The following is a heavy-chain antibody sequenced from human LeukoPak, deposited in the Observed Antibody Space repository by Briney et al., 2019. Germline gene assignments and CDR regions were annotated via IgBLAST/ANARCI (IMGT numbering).Heavy chain of an antibody. CDR2: INPNSGGT. V-gene: IGHV1-2*02. Sequence: GASVKVSCKASGYTFTGYYMHWVRQAPGQGLEWVGWINPNSGGTNYAQKFQGRVTMTRDTSISTAYMELSRLRSDDTAVYYCARDYCSTSCYKYYYGMDVWGQGTTVTVSS. CDR1: GYTFTGYY. CDR3: ARDYCSTSCYKYYYGMDV. J-gene: IGHJ6*02. D-gene: IGHD2-2*02.